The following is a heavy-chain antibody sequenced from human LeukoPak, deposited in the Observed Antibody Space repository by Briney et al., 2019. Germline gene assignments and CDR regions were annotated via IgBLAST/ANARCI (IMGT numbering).Heavy chain of an antibody. CDR1: GGSISSSSYY. CDR3: ARLAPIRTMIVVVIFDY. V-gene: IGHV4-39*01. CDR2: IYYSGST. J-gene: IGHJ4*02. D-gene: IGHD3-22*01. Sequence: SETLFLTCTVSGGSISSSSYYWGWIRQPPGKGLEWIGSIYYSGSTYYNPSLKSRVTISVDTSKNQFSLKLSSVTAADTAVYYCARLAPIRTMIVVVIFDYWGQGTLVTVSS.